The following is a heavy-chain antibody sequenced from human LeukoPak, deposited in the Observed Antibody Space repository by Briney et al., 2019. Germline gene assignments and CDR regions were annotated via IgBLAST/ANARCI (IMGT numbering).Heavy chain of an antibody. V-gene: IGHV1-24*01. J-gene: IGHJ6*01. D-gene: IGHD6-13*01. CDR3: ATDSSSLNYGMDV. Sequence: ASVTVSRKVSGYTLTELSMHWVRQAPGKGLEWMGGFDPEDGETIYAQKFQGRVTMTEDTSTDTAYMELSSLRSEDTAVYYCATDSSSLNYGMDVWGQGTTVTVSS. CDR2: FDPEDGET. CDR1: GYTLTELS.